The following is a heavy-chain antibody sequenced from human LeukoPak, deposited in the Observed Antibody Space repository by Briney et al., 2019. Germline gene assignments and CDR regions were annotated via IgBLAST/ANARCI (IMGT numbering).Heavy chain of an antibody. D-gene: IGHD3-9*01. CDR1: GYTFTGYY. CDR2: ISAYNGNT. J-gene: IGHJ4*02. V-gene: IGHV1-18*04. Sequence: ASVKVSCKASGYTFTGYYMHWVRQAPGQGLEWMGWISAYNGNTNYAQKLQGRVTMTTDTSTSTAYMELRSLRSDDTAVYYCARDRYDILTGYPPYYFDYWGQGTLVTVSS. CDR3: ARDRYDILTGYPPYYFDY.